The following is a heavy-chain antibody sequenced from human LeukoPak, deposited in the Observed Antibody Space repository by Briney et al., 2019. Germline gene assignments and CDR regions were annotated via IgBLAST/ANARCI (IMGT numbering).Heavy chain of an antibody. J-gene: IGHJ4*02. Sequence: SETLSLTCTVSGGSSSSSSYYWGWIRQPPGKGLEWIGSIYYSGSSYYNPSLKSRVTISVDTSRNQFSLKLRSVTAADTAVYYCARSGCSGGSCFYYLDYWGQGTLVTVSS. CDR1: GGSSSSSSYY. CDR2: IYYSGSS. V-gene: IGHV4-39*01. D-gene: IGHD2-15*01. CDR3: ARSGCSGGSCFYYLDY.